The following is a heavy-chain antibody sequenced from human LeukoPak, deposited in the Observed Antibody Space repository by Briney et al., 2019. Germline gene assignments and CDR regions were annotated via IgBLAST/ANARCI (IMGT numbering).Heavy chain of an antibody. Sequence: PSETLPLTCTVSGGSISSGSYYWSWIRQPAGKGLEWIGRIYTSGSTNYNPSLKSRVTISVDTSKNQFSLKLSSVTAADTAVYYCARDNYGSASYYYYYMDVWGKGTTVTVSS. D-gene: IGHD3-10*01. J-gene: IGHJ6*03. CDR2: IYTSGST. CDR1: GGSISSGSYY. V-gene: IGHV4-61*02. CDR3: ARDNYGSASYYYYYMDV.